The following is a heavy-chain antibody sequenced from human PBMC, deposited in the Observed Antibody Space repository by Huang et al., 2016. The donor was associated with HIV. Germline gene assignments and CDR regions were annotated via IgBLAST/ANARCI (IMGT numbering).Heavy chain of an antibody. V-gene: IGHV3-48*01. J-gene: IGHJ3*02. D-gene: IGHD3-16*01. CDR2: ISVSNTTI. Sequence: EVQLVESGGGLVQPGGSLRLSCVAFGFKFDSYSMVWVRQAPGKGLGWVSYISVSNTTIFYADSVRGRFTISKDNSKNSLYLQLNNLRAEDTAVYYCARDGFGVGENSFDIWGQGTLVTVSS. CDR1: GFKFDSYS. CDR3: ARDGFGVGENSFDI.